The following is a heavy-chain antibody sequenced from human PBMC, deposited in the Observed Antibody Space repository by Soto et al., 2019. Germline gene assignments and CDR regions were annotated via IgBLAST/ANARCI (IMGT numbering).Heavy chain of an antibody. CDR2: INPNSGGT. CDR1: RYIFTAYY. D-gene: IGHD1-1*01. Sequence: QVQLVQSGAEVKKPGASVKVSCKAPRYIFTAYYIHWVRQAPGQGLEWMGWINPNSGGTKYAPKFQGGVTMTRDTSITTAYMELSRLRSGDTAVYYCAREPATAKPEGVDFWGQGTLVTVSS. V-gene: IGHV1-2*02. J-gene: IGHJ4*02. CDR3: AREPATAKPEGVDF.